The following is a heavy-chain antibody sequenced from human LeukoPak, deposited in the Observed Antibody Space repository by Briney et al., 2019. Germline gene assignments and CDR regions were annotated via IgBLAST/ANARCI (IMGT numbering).Heavy chain of an antibody. J-gene: IGHJ5*01. Sequence: PGGSLRLSCAASGFTFRNFAMTWVCQAPRKGLDWVSAISGGATSTYYADSVKGRFTISRDNSNNTVYLQLSSLRAEDTAVYHCAKSYGDSWGPGTLVTVSS. CDR3: AKSYGDS. V-gene: IGHV3-23*01. D-gene: IGHD4-17*01. CDR1: GFTFRNFA. CDR2: ISGGATST.